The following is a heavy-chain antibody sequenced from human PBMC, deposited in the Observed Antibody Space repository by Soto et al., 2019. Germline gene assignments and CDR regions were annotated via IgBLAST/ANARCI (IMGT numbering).Heavy chain of an antibody. J-gene: IGHJ6*02. Sequence: QVQLQQWGAGLLKPSETLSLTCAVYGGSFTGNYRSWIRQPPGKGLDWIGEVNDSGSTNFNPSLKSRVTISVDTSKKQFTLKLTSVTAADTAVYYCATDSATSYFGMDVWGHGTTVTVSS. V-gene: IGHV4-34*01. CDR2: VNDSGST. CDR3: ATDSATSYFGMDV. D-gene: IGHD1-26*01. CDR1: GGSFTGNY.